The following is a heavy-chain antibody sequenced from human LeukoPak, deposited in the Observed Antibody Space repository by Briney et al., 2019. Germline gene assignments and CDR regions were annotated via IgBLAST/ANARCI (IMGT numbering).Heavy chain of an antibody. CDR2: ISSSSSYI. D-gene: IGHD6-19*01. CDR3: ASIPSSSGLGDY. Sequence: GGSLRLSCAASGFTFSSYSMNWVRQAPGKGLEWVSSISSSSSYIYYADSVKGRFTISRDNAKNSLYLHMNSLRAQDTAVYYCASIPSSSGLGDYWGQGTLVTVSA. V-gene: IGHV3-21*01. J-gene: IGHJ4*02. CDR1: GFTFSSYS.